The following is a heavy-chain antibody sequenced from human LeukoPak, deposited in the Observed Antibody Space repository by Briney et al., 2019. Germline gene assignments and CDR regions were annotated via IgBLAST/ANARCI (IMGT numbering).Heavy chain of an antibody. CDR3: ARDSGTTGEVKFDP. Sequence: SETLSLTRTVSGDSISRYYWSWIRQPAGKGLEWIGRIYNGGIITYNPSLKSRVTMSIDTSNNQFSLRLRFVTAADTAVYYCARDSGTTGEVKFDPWGQGTLVTVSS. V-gene: IGHV4-4*07. CDR1: GDSISRYY. D-gene: IGHD3-10*01. CDR2: IYNGGII. J-gene: IGHJ5*02.